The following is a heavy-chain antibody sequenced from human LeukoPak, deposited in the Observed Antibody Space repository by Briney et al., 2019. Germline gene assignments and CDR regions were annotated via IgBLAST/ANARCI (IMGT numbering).Heavy chain of an antibody. V-gene: IGHV1-2*02. Sequence: GASVKVSCKASGYIFTGYYMHWVRQAPGQGLEWMGWINPNSGDTNYAQKFQGRVTMTRDTSISTAYMELSRLRSDDTAVYYCARYRAYSSGWRLPDYWGQGTLVTVSS. D-gene: IGHD6-19*01. J-gene: IGHJ4*02. CDR2: INPNSGDT. CDR1: GYIFTGYY. CDR3: ARYRAYSSGWRLPDY.